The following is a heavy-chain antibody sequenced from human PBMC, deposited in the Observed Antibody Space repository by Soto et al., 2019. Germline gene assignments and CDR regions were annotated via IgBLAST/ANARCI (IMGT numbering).Heavy chain of an antibody. D-gene: IGHD1-20*01. Sequence: GGSLRLSCAASGVIFSKAWMNWVRQAPGKGLEWVGRIKKKTDGGTTDYAAPVKGRFTISRDDSKNTLYLQMNSLKTEDTAVYFCARDWYWALDYWGQGSLVTVSS. CDR3: ARDWYWALDY. V-gene: IGHV3-15*07. CDR2: IKKKTDGGTT. J-gene: IGHJ4*02. CDR1: GVIFSKAW.